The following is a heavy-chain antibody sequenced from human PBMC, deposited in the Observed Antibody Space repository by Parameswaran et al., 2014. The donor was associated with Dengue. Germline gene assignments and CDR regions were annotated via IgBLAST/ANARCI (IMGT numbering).Heavy chain of an antibody. D-gene: IGHD3/OR15-3a*01. CDR2: ISPSYHHT. Sequence: WVRQAPGQGLEWMGWISPSYHHTKYSQTLQGRLTMTAETSTNTAYMELTSLEPDDTAVYYCARVVDRLFWVRNLLGWIDPWGQGTPVTVSS. CDR3: ARVVDRLFWVRNLLGWIDP. V-gene: IGHV1-18*01. J-gene: IGHJ5*02.